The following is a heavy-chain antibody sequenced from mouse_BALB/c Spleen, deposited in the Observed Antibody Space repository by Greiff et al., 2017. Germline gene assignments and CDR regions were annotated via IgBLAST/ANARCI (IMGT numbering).Heavy chain of an antibody. CDR1: GFTFSSYT. J-gene: IGHJ2*01. CDR2: ISSGGSYT. CDR3: TRRGAYYRYEDY. V-gene: IGHV5-6-4*01. Sequence: EVKLVESGGGLVKPGGSLKLSCAASGFTFSSYTMSWVRQTPEKRLEWVATISSGGSYTYYPDSVKGRFTISRDNAKNTLYLQMSSLKSEDTAMYYCTRRGAYYRYEDYWGQGTTLTVSS. D-gene: IGHD2-14*01.